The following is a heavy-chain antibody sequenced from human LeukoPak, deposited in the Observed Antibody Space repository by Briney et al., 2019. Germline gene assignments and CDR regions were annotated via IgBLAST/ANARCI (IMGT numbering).Heavy chain of an antibody. CDR3: AKDRGMTGYCSGGSCYLFDY. D-gene: IGHD2-15*01. V-gene: IGHV3-23*01. CDR1: GFTFSSYA. J-gene: IGHJ4*02. Sequence: PGGSLGLSCAASGFTFSSYAMSWVRQAPGKGLEWVSAISGSGGSTYYADSVKGRFTISRDNSKNTLYLQMNSLRAEDTAVYYCAKDRGMTGYCSGGSCYLFDYWGQGTLVTVSS. CDR2: ISGSGGST.